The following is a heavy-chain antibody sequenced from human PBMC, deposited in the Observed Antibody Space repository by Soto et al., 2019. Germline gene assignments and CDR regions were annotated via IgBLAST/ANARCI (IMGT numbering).Heavy chain of an antibody. V-gene: IGHV5-51*01. J-gene: IGHJ4*02. CDR1: GYTFISDW. Sequence: GESLKISCKGSGYTFISDWIVWVRQMPGKGLEWMGIIYPGDSDTRYSPSFQGHVTISADKSISTAYLQWSSLKASDTAIYYCARSYCSGGSCYSGYWGRGTLVTVSS. D-gene: IGHD2-15*01. CDR3: ARSYCSGGSCYSGY. CDR2: IYPGDSDT.